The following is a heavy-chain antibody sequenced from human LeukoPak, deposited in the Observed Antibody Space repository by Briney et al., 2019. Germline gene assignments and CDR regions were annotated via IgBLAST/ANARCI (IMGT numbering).Heavy chain of an antibody. J-gene: IGHJ2*01. V-gene: IGHV3-23*01. Sequence: GGSLRLSCEASGFTFSNYDMSWVRQVPGKGLEWVSTISGGGGSTYYGDSVKGRFTISRDNSKNTLYLQMNSPRAGDTAVYYCAKDPGGSGWYFHLWGRGTLVTVSS. CDR3: AKDPGGSGWYFHL. CDR2: ISGGGGST. CDR1: GFTFSNYD. D-gene: IGHD6-19*01.